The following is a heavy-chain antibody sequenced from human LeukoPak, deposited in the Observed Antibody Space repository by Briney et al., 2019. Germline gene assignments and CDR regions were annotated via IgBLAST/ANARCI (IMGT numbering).Heavy chain of an antibody. D-gene: IGHD6-13*01. J-gene: IGHJ4*02. CDR2: ISAYNGNT. V-gene: IGHV1-18*01. Sequence: ASVKVSCKASGYTFTSYGISWVRQAPGQGLEWVGWISAYNGNTNYAQKLQGRVTMTTDTSTSTAYMELRSLRSDDTAVYYCAREMEIAGTSDYWGQGTLVTVSS. CDR3: AREMEIAGTSDY. CDR1: GYTFTSYG.